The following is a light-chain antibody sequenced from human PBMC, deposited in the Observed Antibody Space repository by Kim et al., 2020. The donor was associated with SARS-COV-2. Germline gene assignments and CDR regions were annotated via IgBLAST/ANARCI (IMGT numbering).Light chain of an antibody. CDR1: QSVSSN. Sequence: EIVMTQSPATLSVSPGERATLSCRASQSVSSNLAWYQQKPGQAPRLLIYGASTRATGIPARFSGSGSGTEFTLTISSLQSEDFAVYYCQQYNNWPPVYTFGQGTKLE. J-gene: IGKJ2*01. V-gene: IGKV3-15*01. CDR3: QQYNNWPPVYT. CDR2: GAS.